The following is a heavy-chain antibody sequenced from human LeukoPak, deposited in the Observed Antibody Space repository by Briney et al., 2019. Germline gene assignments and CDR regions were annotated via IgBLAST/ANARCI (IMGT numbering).Heavy chain of an antibody. V-gene: IGHV3-23*01. J-gene: IGHJ4*02. CDR1: GFTFSSYA. CDR2: ISGSGGST. CDR3: AKDLVSVAGLFDY. D-gene: IGHD6-19*01. Sequence: GGSLRLSCAASGFTFSSYAMSWVRQAPGKGLEWVSGISGSGGSTYYADSVKGRFTISRDNSKNTLYLQMNSLRAEDMAVYYCAKDLVSVAGLFDYWGQGTLVTVSS.